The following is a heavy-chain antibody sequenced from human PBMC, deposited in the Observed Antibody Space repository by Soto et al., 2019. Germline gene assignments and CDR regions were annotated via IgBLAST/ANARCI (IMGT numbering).Heavy chain of an antibody. CDR2: VSGTGGST. J-gene: IGHJ6*02. CDR3: AKVYGDDHYYGMDV. Sequence: GGSLRLSCAASGFTFSDFWMTWVRQAPGKGLEWVSAVSGTGGSTYYADSVKGRFTISRDNSKNTLFLQMNSLRAEDTAVYYCAKVYGDDHYYGMDVWGQGTTVTVSS. CDR1: GFTFSDFW. V-gene: IGHV3-23*01. D-gene: IGHD4-17*01.